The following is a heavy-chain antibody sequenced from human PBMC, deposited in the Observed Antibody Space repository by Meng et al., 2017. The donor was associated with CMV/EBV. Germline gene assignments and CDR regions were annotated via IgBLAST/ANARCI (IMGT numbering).Heavy chain of an antibody. CDR1: GCTFSSYA. V-gene: IGHV1-69*10. Sequence: SVKVSCKASGCTFSSYAISWVRQAPGQGLEWMGGIIPILGIANYAQKFQGRVKITADKSTSTAYMELSSLRSEETAVYYCARHRVTIFGVVNLYYGMDVWVQGTTVTFSS. D-gene: IGHD3-3*01. J-gene: IGHJ6*02. CDR2: IIPILGIA. CDR3: ARHRVTIFGVVNLYYGMDV.